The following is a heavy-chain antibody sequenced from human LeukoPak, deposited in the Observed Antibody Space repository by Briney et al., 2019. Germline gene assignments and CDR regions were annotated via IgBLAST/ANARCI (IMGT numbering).Heavy chain of an antibody. CDR3: ARADEYCSSTSCYALDWFDP. CDR1: GYTFTSYG. Sequence: ASVKVSCKASGYTFTSYGISWVRQAPGQGLEWMGWISAYNGNTNYAQKLQGRVTMTTDTSTSTAYMELRSLRSDDTAVYYCARADEYCSSTSCYALDWFDPWGQGITVTVSS. V-gene: IGHV1-18*04. CDR2: ISAYNGNT. D-gene: IGHD2-2*01. J-gene: IGHJ5*01.